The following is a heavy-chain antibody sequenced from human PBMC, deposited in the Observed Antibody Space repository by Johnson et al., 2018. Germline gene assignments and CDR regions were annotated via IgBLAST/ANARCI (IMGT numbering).Heavy chain of an antibody. CDR2: IFHTGNT. V-gene: IGHV4-39*07. CDR1: GGSIRVTTYF. J-gene: IGHJ1*01. CDR3: AAWSGDARDLEH. D-gene: IGHD3-3*01. Sequence: QVGLRESGPGMVEPSETLSLSCSVSGGSIRVTTYFWGWIRQPPGTGLEWIGSIFHTGNTYYSPSLKSRVPVSVVTSKNQFSLKLRSVTAGDTAVYFCAAWSGDARDLEHWGQGTLVTVSS.